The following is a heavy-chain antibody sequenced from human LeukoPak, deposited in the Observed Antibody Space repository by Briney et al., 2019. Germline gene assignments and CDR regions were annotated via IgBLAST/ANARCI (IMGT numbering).Heavy chain of an antibody. Sequence: ASVKVSCKASGYTFTSYDINWVRQATGQGLEWMGWMNPNSGNTGYAQKFQGRVTITRNTSISTAYMELSSLRSEDTAVYYCARGGELLLDDAFDIWGQGTMVTVSS. CDR1: GYTFTSYD. V-gene: IGHV1-8*03. J-gene: IGHJ3*02. CDR2: MNPNSGNT. CDR3: ARGGELLLDDAFDI. D-gene: IGHD1-26*01.